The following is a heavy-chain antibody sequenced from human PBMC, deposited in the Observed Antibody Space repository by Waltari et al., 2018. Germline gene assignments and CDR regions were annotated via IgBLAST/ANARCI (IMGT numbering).Heavy chain of an antibody. Sequence: QVQLQQWGAGLLKPSESLSPTCAVSGGSFNLYYWSWIRQPPGKGLEVIGEINHSGNTNYNTSLKSRVAISIDTPKQQFSLKLTSVAAADTAVYYCARLEDCTGGHCYSGSPYAVDVWGPGTTVTVSS. CDR3: ARLEDCTGGHCYSGSPYAVDV. D-gene: IGHD2-15*01. J-gene: IGHJ6*02. V-gene: IGHV4-34*01. CDR2: INHSGNT. CDR1: GGSFNLYY.